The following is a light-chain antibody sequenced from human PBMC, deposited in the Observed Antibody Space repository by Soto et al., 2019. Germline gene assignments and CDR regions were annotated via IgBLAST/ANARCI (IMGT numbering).Light chain of an antibody. CDR3: QSYDSSLSGYV. J-gene: IGLJ1*01. CDR2: GNN. CDR1: SANIGAAYN. Sequence: QAVITEPPSVSGAPGQRVTISCTGSSANIGAAYNVDWYQQLPGTAPKLLIYGNNNRPSGVPARFSGSKSGTSASLAIAGLQAEDEGDYYCQSYDSSLSGYVFGTGTKVTV. V-gene: IGLV1-40*01.